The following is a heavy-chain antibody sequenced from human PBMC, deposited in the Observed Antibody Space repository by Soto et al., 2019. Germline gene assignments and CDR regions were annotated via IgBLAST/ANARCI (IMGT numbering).Heavy chain of an antibody. V-gene: IGHV4-39*01. CDR3: ARPHQLGRRDDPYYYYGMDV. Sequence: SETLSLTCTVSGGSISSSSYYWGWIRQPPGKGLEWIGSIYYSGSTYYNPSLKSRVTISVDTSKNQFSLKLSSVTAADTAVYYCARPHQLGRRDDPYYYYGMDVWGQGTTVTVSS. J-gene: IGHJ6*02. CDR1: GGSISSSSYY. CDR2: IYYSGST. D-gene: IGHD2-2*01.